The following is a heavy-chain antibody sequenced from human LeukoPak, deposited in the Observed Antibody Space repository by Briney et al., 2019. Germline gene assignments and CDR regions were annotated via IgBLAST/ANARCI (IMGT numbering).Heavy chain of an antibody. CDR3: TTYCSSTSCPSPIFDY. D-gene: IGHD2-2*01. V-gene: IGHV3-21*01. CDR1: GFTFSSYS. J-gene: IGHJ4*02. Sequence: KPGGSLRLSCAASGFTFSSYSMNWVRQAPGKGLEWVSSISRSPGKGLEWVSSISRSSTYIYYADSVKGRLTISRDNAKNSLYLQMNSLRAEDTAVYYCTTYCSSTSCPSPIFDYWGQGTLVTVSS. CDR2: ISRSSTYI.